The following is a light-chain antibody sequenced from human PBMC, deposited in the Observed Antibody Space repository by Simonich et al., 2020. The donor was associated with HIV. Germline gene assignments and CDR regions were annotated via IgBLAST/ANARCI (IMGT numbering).Light chain of an antibody. Sequence: EIVLTQSPATLSLSPGEKATLSCRASQSVSSHLAWYQHKPGQAPRLLIHDVSNRATGIPARFSGSGSGTDFTLTISSLESEDFAVYYCQQMKTFGQGTKVEIK. CDR2: DVS. V-gene: IGKV3-11*01. J-gene: IGKJ1*01. CDR3: QQMKT. CDR1: QSVSSH.